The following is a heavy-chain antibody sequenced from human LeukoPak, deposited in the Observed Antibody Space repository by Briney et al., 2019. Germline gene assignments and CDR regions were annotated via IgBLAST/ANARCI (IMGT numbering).Heavy chain of an antibody. CDR3: ARVAGGLAIWAAADRVSWFDP. V-gene: IGHV1-2*02. D-gene: IGHD6-13*01. CDR1: EYTFTGYY. Sequence: GASVKVSCKASEYTFTGYYMHWVRQAPGQGLEWMGWINPNSGGTNYAQKFQGRVTMTRDTSISTAYMELSRLRSDDTAVYYCARVAGGLAIWAAADRVSWFDPWGQGTLVTVSS. CDR2: INPNSGGT. J-gene: IGHJ5*02.